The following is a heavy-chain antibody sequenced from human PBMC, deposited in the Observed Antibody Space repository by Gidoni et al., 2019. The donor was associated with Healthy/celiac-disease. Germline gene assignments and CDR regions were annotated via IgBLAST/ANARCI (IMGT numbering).Heavy chain of an antibody. D-gene: IGHD7-27*01. CDR2: ISGSGGST. V-gene: IGHV3-23*01. CDR1: GFTVSSYA. Sequence: EVQLLESGGGLVQPGGSLRISCAASGFTVSSYAMSWVRQAPGKGLEWVSAISGSGGSTYYADSVKGRFTISRDNSKNTLYLQMNSLRAEDTAVYYCAKDSKGGNWGSPYWYFDLWGRGTLVTVSS. J-gene: IGHJ2*01. CDR3: AKDSKGGNWGSPYWYFDL.